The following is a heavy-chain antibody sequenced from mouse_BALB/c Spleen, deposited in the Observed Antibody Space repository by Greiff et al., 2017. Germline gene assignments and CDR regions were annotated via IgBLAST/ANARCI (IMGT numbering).Heavy chain of an antibody. J-gene: IGHJ3*01. Sequence: VMLVESGPGLVAPSQSLSITCTVSGFSLTSYGVHWVRQPPGKGLEWLGVIWAGGSTNYNSALMSRLSISKDNSKSQVFLKMNSLQTDDTAMYYCARDGMITTTTSNWFAYWGQGTLVTVSA. CDR1: GFSLTSYG. D-gene: IGHD2-4*01. CDR2: IWAGGST. CDR3: ARDGMITTTTSNWFAY. V-gene: IGHV2-9*02.